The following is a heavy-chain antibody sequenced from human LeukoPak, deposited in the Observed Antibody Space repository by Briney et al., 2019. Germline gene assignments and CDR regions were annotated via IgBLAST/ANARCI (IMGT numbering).Heavy chain of an antibody. CDR3: ARDPGIGVFDY. CDR2: INHSGST. CDR1: GGSFSGYY. J-gene: IGHJ4*02. Sequence: SETLSLTCAVYGGSFSGYYWSWIRQPPGKGLEWIGEINHSGSTNYNPSLKSRVTISVDTSKNQFSLKLSSVTAADTAVYYCARDPGIGVFDYWGQGTLVTVSS. D-gene: IGHD3-3*01. V-gene: IGHV4-34*01.